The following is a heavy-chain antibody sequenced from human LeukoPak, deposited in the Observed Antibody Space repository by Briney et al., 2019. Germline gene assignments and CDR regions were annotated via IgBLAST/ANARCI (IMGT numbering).Heavy chain of an antibody. CDR3: ARDIDGSGAFDI. CDR1: GGSISSSNW. D-gene: IGHD3-10*01. V-gene: IGHV4-4*02. CDR2: IYHSGST. Sequence: SETLSLTYAVSGGSISSSNWWSWVRQPPGKGLEWIGEIYHSGSTNYNPSLKSRVTISVDKSKNQFSLKLSAVTAADTAVYYCARDIDGSGAFDIWGQGTMVTVSS. J-gene: IGHJ3*02.